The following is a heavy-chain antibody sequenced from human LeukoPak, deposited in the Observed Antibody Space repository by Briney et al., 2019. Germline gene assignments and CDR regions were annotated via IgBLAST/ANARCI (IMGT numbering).Heavy chain of an antibody. CDR1: GFTVSGNY. CDR2: MYSNGDT. Sequence: GGSLRLSCAASGFTVSGNYMSWVRQAPGKGLEWVSVMYSNGDTYYADSVRGRFTISRGNSKNTVFLQMNSLRAEDTAVYYCARRAGSDYWGQGTLVTVSS. CDR3: ARRAGSDY. J-gene: IGHJ4*02. V-gene: IGHV3-53*01. D-gene: IGHD6-13*01.